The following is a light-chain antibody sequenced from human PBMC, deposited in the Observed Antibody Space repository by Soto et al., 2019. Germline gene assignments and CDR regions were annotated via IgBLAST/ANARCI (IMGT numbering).Light chain of an antibody. Sequence: DIQMTQSPSFLSASVGDRVTITCRASLRISNYLAWYQQKPGKTPKLLIYAASTLQGGVPSRFSGSGSGTEFTLTISSLQPEDVATYYCQKHNSSPLSFGRGTKVDIK. J-gene: IGKJ3*01. CDR3: QKHNSSPLS. CDR2: AAS. V-gene: IGKV1-27*01. CDR1: LRISNY.